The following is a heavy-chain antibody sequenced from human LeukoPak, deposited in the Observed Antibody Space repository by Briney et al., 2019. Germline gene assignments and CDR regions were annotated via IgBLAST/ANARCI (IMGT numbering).Heavy chain of an antibody. J-gene: IGHJ2*01. CDR2: ISAGGDLT. CDR3: AKIGLIGKWDLDL. CDR1: TFTFSSHG. Sequence: GGSLRLSCAASTFTFSSHGMSWVRQAPGKGPEWVSCISAGGDLTSYADSVKGRFTICRDNSKNTLYLQMNILRDEDTAMYYRAKIGLIGKWDLDLWGRGTLVTVSS. V-gene: IGHV3-23*01. D-gene: IGHD1-26*01.